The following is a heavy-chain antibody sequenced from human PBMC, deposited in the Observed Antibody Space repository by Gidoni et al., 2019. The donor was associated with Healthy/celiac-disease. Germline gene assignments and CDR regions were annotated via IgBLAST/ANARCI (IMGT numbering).Heavy chain of an antibody. J-gene: IGHJ1*01. Sequence: EVQLVESGGGLVKPGGSLRLSCAASVFTFSNAWMSWVRQAPGKGLEWVGRIKSKTDGGTTDYAAPVKGRFTISRDDSKNTLYLQMNSLKTEDTAVYYCTTEYYYDSSGYSFDFQHWGQGTLVTVSS. CDR3: TTEYYYDSSGYSFDFQH. V-gene: IGHV3-15*01. CDR1: VFTFSNAW. D-gene: IGHD3-22*01. CDR2: IKSKTDGGTT.